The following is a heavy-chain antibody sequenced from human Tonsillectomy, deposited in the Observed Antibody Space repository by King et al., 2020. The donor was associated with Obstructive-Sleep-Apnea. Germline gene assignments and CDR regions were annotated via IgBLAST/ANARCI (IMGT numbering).Heavy chain of an antibody. CDR3: ARGPYCSSTSCYATIDY. D-gene: IGHD2-2*01. Sequence: VQLQQWGAGLLKPSETLSLTCAVYGGSFSGYYWSWIRQPPGKGLEWIGEINHSGSTNYNPSLKSRVTISVDTSKNQFSLKLGSVTAADTAVYYCARGPYCSSTSCYATIDYWGQGTLVTVSS. CDR1: GGSFSGYY. V-gene: IGHV4-34*01. CDR2: INHSGST. J-gene: IGHJ4*02.